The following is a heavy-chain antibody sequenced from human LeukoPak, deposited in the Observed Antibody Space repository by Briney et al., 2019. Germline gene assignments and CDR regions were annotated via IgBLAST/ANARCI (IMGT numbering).Heavy chain of an antibody. CDR1: GDAFTSYD. CDR3: ARGRRGGGYNSYY. V-gene: IGHV1-8*01. Sequence: ASVKVSCKASGDAFTSYDFYWVRQATGQGLEWMGWMNPNNGNTGYAQKFQGRVTMTRNTSISTAYMELSSLGFEDTAVYYCARGRRGGGYNSYYWGQGTLVTVSS. CDR2: MNPNNGNT. J-gene: IGHJ4*02. D-gene: IGHD5-24*01.